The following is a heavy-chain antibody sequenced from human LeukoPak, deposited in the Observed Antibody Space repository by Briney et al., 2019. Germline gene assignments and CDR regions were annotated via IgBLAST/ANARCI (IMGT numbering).Heavy chain of an antibody. CDR3: AKDGGSSGSYSDY. Sequence: PGGSLRLSCAASRFTFSSYAMSWVRQAPGKGLEWVSVISGSGGSTYYADSVKGRFTISRDNSKNALYLQMNSLRAEDTAVYYCAKDGGSSGSYSDYWGQGTLVTVSS. CDR1: RFTFSSYA. D-gene: IGHD1-26*01. CDR2: ISGSGGST. V-gene: IGHV3-23*01. J-gene: IGHJ4*02.